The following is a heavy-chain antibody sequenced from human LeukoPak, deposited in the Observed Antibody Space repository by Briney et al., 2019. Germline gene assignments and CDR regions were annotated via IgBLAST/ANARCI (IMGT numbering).Heavy chain of an antibody. V-gene: IGHV3-23*01. CDR3: ARAGNTRSDY. J-gene: IGHJ4*02. Sequence: PGGSQRLSCAASGFTFSNYAMSWVRQAPGKGLEWVSGISGSDGSTYYADSVKGRFTISRDNSKNTLYLQMNSLRAEDTAVYYCARAGNTRSDYWGQGTLVTVSS. CDR1: GFTFSNYA. CDR2: ISGSDGST. D-gene: IGHD2/OR15-2a*01.